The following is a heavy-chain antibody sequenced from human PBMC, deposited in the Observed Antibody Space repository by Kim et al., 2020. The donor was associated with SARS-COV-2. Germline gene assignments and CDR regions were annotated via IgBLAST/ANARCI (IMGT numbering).Heavy chain of an antibody. Sequence: GGTNSAQKFQGRVTMTRDTSSSTAYMELSRLRSDETAVYYCARAESHYSDYWGQGTLVTVSS. V-gene: IGHV1-2*02. CDR3: ARAESHYSDY. J-gene: IGHJ4*02. CDR2: GGT.